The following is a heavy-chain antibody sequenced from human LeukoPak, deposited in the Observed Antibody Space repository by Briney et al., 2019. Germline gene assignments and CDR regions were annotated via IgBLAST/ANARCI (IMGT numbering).Heavy chain of an antibody. Sequence: GGSLRLSCAASGFTFSSYAMHWVRQAPGKGLEWVALISYDGSNKYYADSVKGRFTISRDNSKNTLYLQMNSLRAEDTAVYYCARKVKDAFDIWGQGTMVTVSS. D-gene: IGHD4-11*01. J-gene: IGHJ3*02. CDR3: ARKVKDAFDI. V-gene: IGHV3-30*04. CDR1: GFTFSSYA. CDR2: ISYDGSNK.